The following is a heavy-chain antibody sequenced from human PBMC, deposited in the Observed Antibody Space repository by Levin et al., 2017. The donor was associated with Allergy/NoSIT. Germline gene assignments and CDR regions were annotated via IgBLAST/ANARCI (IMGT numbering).Heavy chain of an antibody. J-gene: IGHJ6*02. CDR1: GFTFSSFA. CDR3: ASHFAMLRGYAYFGLDV. V-gene: IGHV3-30-3*02. D-gene: IGHD3-10*01. CDR2: VSHDENNE. Sequence: TGGSLRLSCAASGFTFSSFAMHWVRQAPGKGLEWVAVVSHDENNEYYADSVKGRLTISRDNSKNTLYLQMNSLRGEGPGVYYCASHFAMLRGYAYFGLDVWGQGTTVTVSS.